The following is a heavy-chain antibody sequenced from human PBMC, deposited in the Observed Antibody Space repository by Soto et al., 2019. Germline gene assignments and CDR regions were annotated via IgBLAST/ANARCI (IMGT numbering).Heavy chain of an antibody. V-gene: IGHV3-30-3*01. CDR2: ISYDGSNK. Sequence: QVQLVESGGGVVQPGRSLRLSCAASGFTFSSYAMHWVRQAPGKGLEWVAVISYDGSNKYYADSVKGRFTISRDNPKNTLYLQMNSLRAEDTAVYYCAREWEPYGYWGQGTLVTVSS. D-gene: IGHD1-26*01. CDR1: GFTFSSYA. CDR3: AREWEPYGY. J-gene: IGHJ4*02.